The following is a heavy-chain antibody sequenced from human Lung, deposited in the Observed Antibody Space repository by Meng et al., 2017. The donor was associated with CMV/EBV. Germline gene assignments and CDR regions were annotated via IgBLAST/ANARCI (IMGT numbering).Heavy chain of an antibody. V-gene: IGHV3-72*01. J-gene: IGHJ6*02. CDR3: ADLAEAFGMDV. Sequence: LSLXCAASGFTFSDHHMDWVRQAPGRGLEWVGEIKKKADSYTTHYAASVKGRFTISRDDSKNSVYLQLSSLKNEDSAVYYCADLAEAFGMDVWGQGATVTVSS. CDR1: GFTFSDHH. CDR2: IKKKADSYTT. D-gene: IGHD6-19*01.